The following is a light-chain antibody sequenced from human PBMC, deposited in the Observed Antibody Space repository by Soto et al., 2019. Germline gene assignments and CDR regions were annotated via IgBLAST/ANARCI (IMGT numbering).Light chain of an antibody. J-gene: IGKJ5*01. CDR3: QQYGSSIT. Sequence: EVVLTQSPVTLSLSPGERATLSCRASQSVSSSDVAWYQQKPGQAPRLLIYGASSRATGIPDRFSGSGSGKDFTLTISRLEYEDFTVYYCQQYGSSITFGQGTRVEIK. V-gene: IGKV3-20*01. CDR1: QSVSSSD. CDR2: GAS.